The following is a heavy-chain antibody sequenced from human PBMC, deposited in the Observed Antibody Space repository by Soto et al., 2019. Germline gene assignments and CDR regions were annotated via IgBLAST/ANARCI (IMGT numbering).Heavy chain of an antibody. D-gene: IGHD2-21*01. V-gene: IGHV1-3*01. CDR1: GYTFTSYA. CDR2: INAGNGNT. J-gene: IGHJ4*02. CDR3: GGVFCGGVACFPRY. Sequence: ASVKVSCKASGYTFTSYAMHWVRQAPGQRLEWMGWINAGNGNTKYSQKFQGRVTITRDTSASTAYMELSSLRSEDTAVYYCGGVFCGGVACFPRYWGRGTWGTVSS.